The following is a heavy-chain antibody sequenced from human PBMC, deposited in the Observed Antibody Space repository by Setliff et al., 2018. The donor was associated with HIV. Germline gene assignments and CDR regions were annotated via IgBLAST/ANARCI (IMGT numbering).Heavy chain of an antibody. CDR2: FDPEDGDT. CDR3: ATPITSPTGVDY. V-gene: IGHV1-24*01. J-gene: IGHJ4*02. CDR1: GYTLTEFS. D-gene: IGHD1-20*01. Sequence: ASVKVSCKVSGYTLTEFSMHWVRQAPGKGLEWMGRFDPEDGDTLYAQNFQGRVTITADTSTDIAYMGLSSLRSEDTAVYYCATPITSPTGVDYWGQGTLVTVSS.